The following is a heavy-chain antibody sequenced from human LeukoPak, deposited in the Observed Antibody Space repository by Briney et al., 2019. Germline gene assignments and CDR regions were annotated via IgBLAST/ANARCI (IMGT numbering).Heavy chain of an antibody. CDR3: AREVDWGEGYFDY. Sequence: ASVKVSCKASGYTFTSYAMHWVRQAPGQRLEWMGWINAGNGNTKYSQKFQGRVTITRDTSASTAYMELSSLRSEDTAVYYCAREVDWGEGYFDYWGQGTLVTVSS. V-gene: IGHV1-3*01. CDR1: GYTFTSYA. J-gene: IGHJ4*02. D-gene: IGHD7-27*01. CDR2: INAGNGNT.